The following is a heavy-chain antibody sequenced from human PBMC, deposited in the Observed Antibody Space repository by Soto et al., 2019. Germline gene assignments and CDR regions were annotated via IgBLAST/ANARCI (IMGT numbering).Heavy chain of an antibody. Sequence: GASVKVSCKASGGTFSSYTNSWVRQAPGQGLEWMGRIIPILGIANYAQKFQGRVTITADKSTSTAYMELSSLRSEDTAVYYCARAPSRYCSSTSCYASSNYFDYRGQRTLVPVSS. J-gene: IGHJ4*02. CDR2: IIPILGIA. V-gene: IGHV1-69*02. CDR3: ARAPSRYCSSTSCYASSNYFDY. D-gene: IGHD2-2*01. CDR1: GGTFSSYT.